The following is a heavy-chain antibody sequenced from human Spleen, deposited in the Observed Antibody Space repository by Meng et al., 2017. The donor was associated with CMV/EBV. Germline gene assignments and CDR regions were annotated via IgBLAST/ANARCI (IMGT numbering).Heavy chain of an antibody. CDR2: IYVDGGT. CDR1: GFIVSTNY. Sequence: GESLKISCAASGFIVSTNYMSWVRQAPGKGLEWVSVIYVDGGTYYADSVKGRFTISRESSKNTLYLQMNSLRAEDTAVYYCAYSSSYYYYGMDVWGQGTTVTVSS. D-gene: IGHD6-6*01. V-gene: IGHV3-53*01. CDR3: AYSSSYYYYGMDV. J-gene: IGHJ6*02.